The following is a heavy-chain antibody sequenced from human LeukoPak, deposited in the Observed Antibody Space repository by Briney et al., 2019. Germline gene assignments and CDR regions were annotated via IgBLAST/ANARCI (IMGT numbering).Heavy chain of an antibody. CDR1: GFTFSSYG. D-gene: IGHD3-10*01. Sequence: GGSLRLSCAASGFTFSSYGMHWVRQAPGKGLEWVAVISYDGSNKYYADSVKGRFTISRDNSKNTLYLQMNSLRAEDTAVYYCAKEFGELFANVYYYYGMDVWGKGTTVTVPS. V-gene: IGHV3-30*18. CDR2: ISYDGSNK. J-gene: IGHJ6*04. CDR3: AKEFGELFANVYYYYGMDV.